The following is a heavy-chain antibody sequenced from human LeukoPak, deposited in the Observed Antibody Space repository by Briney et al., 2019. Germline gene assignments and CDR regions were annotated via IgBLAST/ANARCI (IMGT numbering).Heavy chain of an antibody. CDR3: ARAGSVGDYDPSDAFDV. CDR1: GITSSTYW. CDR2: INSDGSTT. Sequence: GGPLRLSCAASGITSSTYWMHWVRHAPGKGLVWVSRINSDGSTTSYVDSVEGRFTISRDNAKNTLYLQMNSLRAEDTAVYYCARAGSVGDYDPSDAFDVWGQGTMVTVSS. D-gene: IGHD3-22*01. V-gene: IGHV3-74*01. J-gene: IGHJ3*01.